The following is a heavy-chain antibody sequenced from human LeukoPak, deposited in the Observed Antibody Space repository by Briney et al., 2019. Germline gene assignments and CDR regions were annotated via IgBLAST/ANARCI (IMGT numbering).Heavy chain of an antibody. V-gene: IGHV3-7*01. D-gene: IGHD3-10*01. J-gene: IGHJ4*02. CDR2: IKQDGSEK. Sequence: GGSLRLSCAASGFTFSSYWMSWVRQAPGKGLEWVANIKQDGSEKYYVDSVKGRLTISRDNAKNPLYLQMNSLRAEDTAVYYCARSYEWFGELFGYWGQGTLVTVSS. CDR3: ARSYEWFGELFGY. CDR1: GFTFSSYW.